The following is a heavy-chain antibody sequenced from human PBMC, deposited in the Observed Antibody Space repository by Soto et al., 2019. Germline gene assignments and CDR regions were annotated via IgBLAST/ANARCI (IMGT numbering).Heavy chain of an antibody. CDR1: GFTFGSYA. J-gene: IGHJ4*02. D-gene: IGHD2-21*01. V-gene: IGHV3-23*01. CDR2: FSGGRDTT. CDR3: AKATSATCTGSICYSFDY. Sequence: GGSLRLSCVASGFTFGSYAMSWVRRAPGQRLEWVATFSGGRDTTWHADSVKGRFTVSRDSSKNTLSLQMNSLRPEDTALYYCAKATSATCTGSICYSFDYWGQGTLVTVSS.